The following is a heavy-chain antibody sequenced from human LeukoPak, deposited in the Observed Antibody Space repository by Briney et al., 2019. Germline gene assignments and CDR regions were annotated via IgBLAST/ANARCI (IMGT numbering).Heavy chain of an antibody. CDR3: ARAFVPTVGAYDY. V-gene: IGHV3-9*01. CDR1: GFTFDDYA. CDR2: ISWNSGSI. D-gene: IGHD1-26*01. J-gene: IGHJ4*02. Sequence: PGRSLRLSCAASGFTFDDYAMHWVRQAPGKGLEWVSGISWNSGSIGYVDSVKGRFTISRDNAKNSLYLQMNSLRAEDTALYHCARAFVPTVGAYDYWGQGTLVTVSS.